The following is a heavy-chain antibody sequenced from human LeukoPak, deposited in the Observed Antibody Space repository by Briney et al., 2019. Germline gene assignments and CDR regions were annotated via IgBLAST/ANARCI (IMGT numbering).Heavy chain of an antibody. CDR1: GFTFSSYE. CDR2: ISSSGSTI. CDR3: ARVMATTNY. V-gene: IGHV3-48*03. J-gene: IGHJ4*02. D-gene: IGHD5-24*01. Sequence: GGSLRLSCAASGFTFSSYEMNWVRQAPGKGLEWVSYISSSGSTIYYADSVKGRFTISRDNAKNSLYLQMNSLRAEDTAVYYCARVMATTNYWGQRTLVTVSS.